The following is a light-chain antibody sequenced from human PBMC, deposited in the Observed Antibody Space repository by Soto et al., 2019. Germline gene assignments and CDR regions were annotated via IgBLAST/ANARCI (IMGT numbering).Light chain of an antibody. CDR2: QAS. CDR3: QLYSVYSSWT. J-gene: IGKJ1*01. CDR1: ESISRW. Sequence: DIEMTQSPSTLSASVGDRVTITCRASESISRWLAWYQQKPGKVPKLLIYQASSLESGVPSRFSGSGSGTEFTLTISSPQPDDFATYYCQLYSVYSSWTFGQGTKVEIK. V-gene: IGKV1-5*03.